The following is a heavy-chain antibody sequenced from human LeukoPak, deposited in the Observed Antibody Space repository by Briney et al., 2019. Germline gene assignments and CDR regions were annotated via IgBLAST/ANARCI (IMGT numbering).Heavy chain of an antibody. CDR3: ARHEDRNWYFDH. J-gene: IGHJ4*02. D-gene: IGHD1-1*01. V-gene: IGHV4-39*01. CDR2: IYYSGST. CDR1: GGSISSSYYY. Sequence: SETLSHTCTVSGGSISSSYYYWGWIRQPPGKGLEWIGTIYYSGSTYYNPSLKGRVTISVDTSKNQFSLKLSSVTAPDTAVYYCARHEDRNWYFDHWGQGTLVTVSS.